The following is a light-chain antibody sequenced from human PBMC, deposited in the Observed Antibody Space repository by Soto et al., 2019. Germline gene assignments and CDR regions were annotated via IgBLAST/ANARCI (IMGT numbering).Light chain of an antibody. CDR1: QSVSSY. CDR3: HQRSNWPGT. V-gene: IGKV3-11*01. Sequence: ETVLTQSPATLSLSPGERATLSCRASQSVSSYLAWYQQKPGQAPRLLIYDASNRATGISARFSGSGSGTDFTLTISSLESEDFAVYYCHQRSNWPGTFGQGTKVEIK. J-gene: IGKJ1*01. CDR2: DAS.